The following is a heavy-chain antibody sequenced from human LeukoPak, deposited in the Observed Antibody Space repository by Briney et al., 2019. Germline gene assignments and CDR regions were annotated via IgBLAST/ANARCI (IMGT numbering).Heavy chain of an antibody. CDR2: INHSGST. J-gene: IGHJ5*02. CDR1: GGSFSGYY. D-gene: IGHD3-22*01. Sequence: PSETLSLTCAVYGGSFSGYYWSWIRQPPGKGLEWIGEINHSGSTNYNPSLKSRVTISVDTSKNQFSLKLSSVTAADTAVYYCARSGYYDSSGYYSNWFDPWGQGTLVTVSS. CDR3: ARSGYYDSSGYYSNWFDP. V-gene: IGHV4-34*01.